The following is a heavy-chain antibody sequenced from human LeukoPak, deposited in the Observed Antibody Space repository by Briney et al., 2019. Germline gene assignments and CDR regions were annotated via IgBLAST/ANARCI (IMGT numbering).Heavy chain of an antibody. Sequence: PSETLSLTCAVYGGPFSGYYWSWIRQPPGKGLEWIGEINHSGSTNYNPSLKSRVTISVDTSKNQFSLKLSSVTAADTAVYYCARGPGTVYFDYWGQGTLVTVSS. CDR2: INHSGST. CDR1: GGPFSGYY. J-gene: IGHJ4*02. CDR3: ARGPGTVYFDY. V-gene: IGHV4-34*01. D-gene: IGHD1-1*01.